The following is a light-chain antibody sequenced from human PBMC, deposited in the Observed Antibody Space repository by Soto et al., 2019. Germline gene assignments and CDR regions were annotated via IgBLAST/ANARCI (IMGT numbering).Light chain of an antibody. CDR3: SSYTSSDFWV. CDR2: GVS. V-gene: IGLV2-14*01. Sequence: QSALTQPASVSGSPGQSITISCTGTITDIGAYNYVSWYQQHPGKAPKLLIYGVSSRPSGVSNRFSGSKSGNAAYLTISGLQADDEADYYCSSYTSSDFWVFGGGTQLTVL. CDR1: ITDIGAYNY. J-gene: IGLJ3*02.